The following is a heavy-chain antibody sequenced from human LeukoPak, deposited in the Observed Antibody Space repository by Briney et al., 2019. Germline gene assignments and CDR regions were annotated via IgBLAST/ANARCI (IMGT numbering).Heavy chain of an antibody. J-gene: IGHJ4*02. CDR3: VKSGSGSYYNPDFDY. V-gene: IGHV3-23*01. CDR2: ISYSGGST. CDR1: GLTFSSYA. D-gene: IGHD3-10*01. Sequence: PGGSLRLSCAASGLTFSSYAVSWVRQTPGKGLEWVSSISYSGGSTHYADSVKGRFTISRDNSKNTLYLQMNSLRAEDTAVYYCVKSGSGSYYNPDFDYWGQGTLVTVSS.